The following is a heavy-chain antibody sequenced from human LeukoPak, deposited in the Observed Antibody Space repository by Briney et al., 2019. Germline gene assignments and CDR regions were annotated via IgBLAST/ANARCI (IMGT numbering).Heavy chain of an antibody. D-gene: IGHD3-10*01. CDR3: ATEYYGSANFNF. V-gene: IGHV3-15*01. CDR2: IKSNTFGGTT. CDR1: GFTFSDAW. J-gene: IGHJ4*02. Sequence: PGGSLRLSCAGSGFTFSDAWMTWVRQAPGKGLEWVGHIKSNTFGGTTDYAAPVKGRCSILRDDSRNAPFLLMDSLEPEDTAVYYCATEYYGSANFNFWGQGTLVTVSS.